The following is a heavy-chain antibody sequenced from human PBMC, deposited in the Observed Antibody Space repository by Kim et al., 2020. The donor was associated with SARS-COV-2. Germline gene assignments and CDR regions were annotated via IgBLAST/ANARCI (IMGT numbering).Heavy chain of an antibody. J-gene: IGHJ4*02. Sequence: RPAFQGHVTNSADKSISTAYLQWSSLKASDTAMYYCARQNYGSGVYVDYWGQGTLVTVSS. V-gene: IGHV5-10-1*01. D-gene: IGHD3-10*01. CDR3: ARQNYGSGVYVDY.